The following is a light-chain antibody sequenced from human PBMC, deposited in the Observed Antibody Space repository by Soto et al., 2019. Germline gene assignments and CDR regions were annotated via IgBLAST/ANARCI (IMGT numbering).Light chain of an antibody. V-gene: IGKV3-15*01. J-gene: IGKJ1*01. CDR2: DAS. CDR1: QSVRTN. Sequence: EIVMTQSPATLSVSPGERATLSCRASQSVRTNLAWYRQKPGQAPTLLIYDASIRATGIPARFSGSGSGTEFTLTISSLQSEDFAVYYCQQYYDWPPWTFAQGTQVEIK. CDR3: QQYYDWPPWT.